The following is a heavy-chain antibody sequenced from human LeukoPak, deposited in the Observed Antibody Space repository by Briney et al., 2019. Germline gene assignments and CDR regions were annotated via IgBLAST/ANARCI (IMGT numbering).Heavy chain of an antibody. CDR1: GYSFTNYY. V-gene: IGHV1-46*01. J-gene: IGHJ4*02. CDR3: ARGGRMTTVVTYYFDY. Sequence: GASVKVSCKASGYSFTNYYIHWVRQAPGQGLEWMGIVNPSGGSTTYAQEFQGRVTMTRDTSTSTVYMDLSSLGSDDTAVYFCARGGRMTTVVTYYFDYWGQGTLVTVSS. CDR2: VNPSGGST. D-gene: IGHD4-23*01.